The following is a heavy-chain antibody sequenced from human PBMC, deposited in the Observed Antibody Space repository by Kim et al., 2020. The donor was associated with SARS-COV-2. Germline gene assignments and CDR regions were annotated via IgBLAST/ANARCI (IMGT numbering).Heavy chain of an antibody. CDR1: GGSISSYY. D-gene: IGHD6-13*01. V-gene: IGHV4-59*13. J-gene: IGHJ4*02. CDR3: AREGVPGSWDY. Sequence: SETLSLTCTVSGGSISSYYWSWIRQPPGKGLEWIGYIYYSGSTNYNPSLKSRVTISVDTSKNQFSLKLSSVTAADTAVYYCAREGVPGSWDYWGQGTLVTVSS. CDR2: IYYSGST.